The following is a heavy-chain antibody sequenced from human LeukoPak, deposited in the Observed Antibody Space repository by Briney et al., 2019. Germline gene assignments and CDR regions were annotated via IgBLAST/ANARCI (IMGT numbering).Heavy chain of an antibody. CDR3: ASGDDTVTTPEVLDY. CDR2: ISSSGSTI. V-gene: IGHV3-48*03. CDR1: GFTFSSYE. J-gene: IGHJ4*02. Sequence: GGSLRLSCAASGFTFSSYEMNWVRQAPGKGLEWVSYISSSGSTIYYADSVKGRFTISRDNAKNSLYLQMNSLRAEDTAVYYCASGDDTVTTPEVLDYWGQGTLVTVSS. D-gene: IGHD4-17*01.